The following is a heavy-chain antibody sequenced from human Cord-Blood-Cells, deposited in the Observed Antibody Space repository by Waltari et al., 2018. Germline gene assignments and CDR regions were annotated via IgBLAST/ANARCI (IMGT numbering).Heavy chain of an antibody. Sequence: EVQLVESGGGLVQPGGSLRLSCVASGFTFSSYWMSWVRQAPVKGLEWVANIKQDGSEKYYVDSVKGRFTISRDNAKNSLYLQMNSLRAEDTAVYYCRFAGYYDIVTGYYMDYWGQGTLVTVSS. CDR1: GFTFSSYW. CDR2: IKQDGSEK. CDR3: RFAGYYDIVTGYYMDY. V-gene: IGHV3-7*01. J-gene: IGHJ4*02. D-gene: IGHD3-9*01.